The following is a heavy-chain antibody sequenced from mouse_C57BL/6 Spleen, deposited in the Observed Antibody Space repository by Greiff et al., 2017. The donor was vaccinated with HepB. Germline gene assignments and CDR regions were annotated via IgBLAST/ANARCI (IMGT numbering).Heavy chain of an antibody. CDR2: ISYDGSN. CDR1: GYSITSGYY. CDR3: ARALPGTRYYFDY. J-gene: IGHJ2*01. V-gene: IGHV3-6*01. Sequence: EVQLQESGPGLVKPSQSLSLTCSVTGYSITSGYYWNWIRQFPGNKLEWMGYISYDGSNNYNPSLKNRISITRDTSKNQFFLKLNSVTTEDTATYYCARALPGTRYYFDYWGQGTTLTVSS. D-gene: IGHD4-1*01.